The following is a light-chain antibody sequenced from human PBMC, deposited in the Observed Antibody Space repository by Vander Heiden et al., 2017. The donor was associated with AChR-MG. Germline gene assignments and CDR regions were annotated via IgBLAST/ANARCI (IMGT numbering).Light chain of an antibody. Sequence: SYVLTQPPSVSVAPRSTAAITCGGSSIGTRSVHWYQQKPGQAPVLVVYDNSDRPSGIPERFSGSKSAKTATLTISRVEAGDEADYYCQVWDTGSDHWVFGGGTKLTVL. CDR2: DNS. CDR1: SIGTRS. J-gene: IGLJ3*02. CDR3: QVWDTGSDHWV. V-gene: IGLV3-21*03.